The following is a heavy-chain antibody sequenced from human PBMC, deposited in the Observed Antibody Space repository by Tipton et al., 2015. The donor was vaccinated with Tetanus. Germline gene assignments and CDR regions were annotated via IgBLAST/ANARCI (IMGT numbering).Heavy chain of an antibody. CDR3: AEGRRFCSSNSCHEYYFDS. CDR2: VFDSGTS. D-gene: IGHD2-2*01. Sequence: LRLSCPLSGGSISNSEYYWAWIRQPPGKGLEWIGRVFDSGTSYYNPSLKSRVTISVDTSKNHFSLRLSSVTAAETAVYYCAEGRRFCSSNSCHEYYFDSWGRGTLVTVSS. J-gene: IGHJ4*02. V-gene: IGHV4-39*02. CDR1: GGSISNSEYY.